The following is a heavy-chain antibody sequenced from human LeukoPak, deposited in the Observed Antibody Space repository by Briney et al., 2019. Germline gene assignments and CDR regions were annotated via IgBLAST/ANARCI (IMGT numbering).Heavy chain of an antibody. CDR3: PSDYGSVATRFDD. D-gene: IGHD3-10*01. V-gene: IGHV1-46*01. CDR2: INPSGGGT. J-gene: IGHJ4*02. CDR1: AYTFANNN. Sequence: ASVKVSCKRSAYTFANNNLHWVRQAPGQGLEWLGIINPSGGGTSYAQKFQARFTMTRDPSTSTVYMELSNLIYEDTAVYSCPSDYGSVATRFDDWGRQSPVTVSS.